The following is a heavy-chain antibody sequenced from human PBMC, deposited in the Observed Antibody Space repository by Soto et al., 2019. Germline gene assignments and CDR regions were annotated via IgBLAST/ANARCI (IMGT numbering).Heavy chain of an antibody. CDR1: GGSFSCYY. J-gene: IGHJ6*02. D-gene: IGHD3-3*01. CDR2: INHSGST. CDR3: ARGXTYYDFWSGYFYYGMDV. Sequence: SETLSLTCAVYGGSFSCYYWSWIRQPPGKGLEWIGEINHSGSTNYNPSLKSRVTISVDTSKNQFSLKLSSVTAADTAVYYCARGXTYYDFWSGYFYYGMDVWGQGTTVTVSS. V-gene: IGHV4-34*01.